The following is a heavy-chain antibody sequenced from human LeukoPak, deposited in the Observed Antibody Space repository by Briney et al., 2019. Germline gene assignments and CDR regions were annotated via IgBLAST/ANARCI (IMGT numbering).Heavy chain of an antibody. CDR1: GFTFSSYS. CDR3: ARDISSRYRTFDY. J-gene: IGHJ4*02. D-gene: IGHD6-13*01. CDR2: ISSSSYI. Sequence: GGPLRLSCAASGFTFSSYSMTWVRQAPGKGLEWVSSISSSSYIYYADSVKGRFTISRDNAKNALYLQMNSLRAEDTAVYYCARDISSRYRTFDYWGQGTLVTVSS. V-gene: IGHV3-21*01.